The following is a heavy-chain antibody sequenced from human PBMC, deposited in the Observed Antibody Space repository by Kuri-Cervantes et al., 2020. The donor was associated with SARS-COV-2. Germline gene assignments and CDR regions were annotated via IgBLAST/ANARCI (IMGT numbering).Heavy chain of an antibody. CDR3: AREDLSVVVPAAFFDY. D-gene: IGHD2-2*01. CDR2: IYYSGST. J-gene: IGHJ4*02. CDR1: GGSISSQSYY. V-gene: IGHV4-39*07. Sequence: SETLSLTCTVSGGSISSQSYYWGWIRQPPGKGLEWIGSIYYSGSTYYNPSLKSRVTISVDTSKNQFSLKLSSVTAADTAVYYCAREDLSVVVPAAFFDYWGQGTLVTVSS.